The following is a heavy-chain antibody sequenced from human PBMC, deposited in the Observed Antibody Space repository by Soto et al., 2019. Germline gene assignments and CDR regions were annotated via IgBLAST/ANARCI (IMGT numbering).Heavy chain of an antibody. CDR1: GYTLTELS. CDR3: ATDRAPLYGMDV. J-gene: IGHJ6*02. Sequence: ASVKVSCKVSGYTLTELSMHWVRQAPGKGLEWMGGFDPEDGETIYAQKFQGRVTMTEDTSTDTAYMELSSLRSENTAVYYCATDRAPLYGMDVWGQGTTVTVSS. CDR2: FDPEDGET. V-gene: IGHV1-24*01. D-gene: IGHD3-10*01.